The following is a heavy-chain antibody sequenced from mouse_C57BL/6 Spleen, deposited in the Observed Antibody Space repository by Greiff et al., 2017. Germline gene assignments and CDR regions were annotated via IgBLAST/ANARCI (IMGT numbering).Heavy chain of an antibody. CDR1: GYTFTSYW. Sequence: VQLQQSGTELVKPGASVKLSCTASGYTFTSYWMPWVKQRPGQGLEWIGNINPSNGGTNYNEKFKSQATLTVDKSSSTAYMQLSSLTSEDTAVYYCARDYVPYYYAMDYWGQGTSVTVSS. J-gene: IGHJ4*01. CDR2: INPSNGGT. D-gene: IGHD2-4*01. V-gene: IGHV1-53*01. CDR3: ARDYVPYYYAMDY.